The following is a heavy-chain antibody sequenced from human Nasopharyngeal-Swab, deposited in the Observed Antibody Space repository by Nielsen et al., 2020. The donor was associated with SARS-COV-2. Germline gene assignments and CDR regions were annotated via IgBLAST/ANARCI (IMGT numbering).Heavy chain of an antibody. CDR2: IIPILGIA. D-gene: IGHD1-26*01. CDR1: GGTFSSYA. V-gene: IGHV1-69*04. CDR3: AREKELGTWDY. Sequence: SVKVSCKASGGTFSSYAVSWVRQAPGQGLEWMGRIIPILGIANYAQKFQGRVTITADKSTSTAYMELSSLRSEDTAVYYCAREKELGTWDYWGQGTLVTVSS. J-gene: IGHJ4*02.